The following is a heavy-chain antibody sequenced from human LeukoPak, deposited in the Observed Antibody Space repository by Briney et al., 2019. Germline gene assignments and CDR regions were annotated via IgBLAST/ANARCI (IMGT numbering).Heavy chain of an antibody. D-gene: IGHD6-19*01. Sequence: GGSLRLSCAASGFTFSSYWMHWVRQAPGKGLVWVSRINSDGSSTSYADSVKGRFTISRDNAKNTLYLQMNSLRAEDTAVYYCARAVAGTWYYYYYMDVWGKGTTVTVSS. J-gene: IGHJ6*03. CDR2: INSDGSST. V-gene: IGHV3-74*01. CDR3: ARAVAGTWYYYYYMDV. CDR1: GFTFSSYW.